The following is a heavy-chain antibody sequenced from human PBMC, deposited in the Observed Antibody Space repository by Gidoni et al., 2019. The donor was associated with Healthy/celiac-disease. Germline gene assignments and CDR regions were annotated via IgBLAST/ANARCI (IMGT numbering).Heavy chain of an antibody. D-gene: IGHD2-8*01. V-gene: IGHV1-69*01. CDR3: ASNIEVYAITGSLRFDP. Sequence: QVQLVQSGAEVKKPGSSVKVSCKASGGTFSSYAISWVRQAPGQGLEWMGGIIPIFGTANYAQKFQGRVTITADESMSTAYMELSSLRSEDTAVYYCASNIEVYAITGSLRFDPWGQGTLVTVSS. CDR1: GGTFSSYA. CDR2: IIPIFGTA. J-gene: IGHJ5*02.